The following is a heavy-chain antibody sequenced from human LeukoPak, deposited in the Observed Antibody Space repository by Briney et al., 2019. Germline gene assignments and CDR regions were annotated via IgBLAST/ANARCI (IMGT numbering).Heavy chain of an antibody. CDR3: AREWGDSSGSYYFDY. Sequence: RASVKVSCKASGYTFTGYYMHWVRQAPGQGLEWMGWINPNSGGTNYAQKFQGRVTMTRDTSISTAYMELSRLRSDDTAVYYCAREWGDSSGSYYFDYWGQGTLVTVSS. V-gene: IGHV1-2*02. CDR2: INPNSGGT. CDR1: GYTFTGYY. D-gene: IGHD3-22*01. J-gene: IGHJ4*02.